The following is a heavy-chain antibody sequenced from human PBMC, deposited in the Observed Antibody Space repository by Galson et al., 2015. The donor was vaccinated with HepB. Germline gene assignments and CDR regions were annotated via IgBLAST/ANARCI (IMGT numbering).Heavy chain of an antibody. D-gene: IGHD2-2*02. CDR2: TYYRSKWYN. CDR1: GDSVSSNSAA. V-gene: IGHV6-1*01. J-gene: IGHJ5*02. CDR3: AYNYCSSTSCYTNWFDP. Sequence: CAISGDSVSSNSAAWNWIRQSPSRGLEWLGRTYYRSKWYNDYAVSVKSRITINPDTSKNQFSLQLNSVTPEDTAVYYCAYNYCSSTSCYTNWFDPWGQGTLVTVSS.